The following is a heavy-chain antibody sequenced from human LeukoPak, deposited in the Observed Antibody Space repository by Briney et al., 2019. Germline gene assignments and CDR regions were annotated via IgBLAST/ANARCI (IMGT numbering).Heavy chain of an antibody. CDR3: ARDGRSYYDSSGLEAYMDV. J-gene: IGHJ6*03. D-gene: IGHD3-22*01. V-gene: IGHV1-69*13. CDR2: IFPIFGTA. CDR1: GGIFSSYA. Sequence: SVKVSCKASGGIFSSYAINWVRQAPGQGLEWMGGIFPIFGTADYAQKFQGRVTITADESTETAYMHLSSLRSEDTATYYCARDGRSYYDSSGLEAYMDVWGKGTTVTVSS.